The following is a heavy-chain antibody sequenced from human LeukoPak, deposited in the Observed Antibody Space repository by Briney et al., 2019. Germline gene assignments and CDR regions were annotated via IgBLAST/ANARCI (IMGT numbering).Heavy chain of an antibody. CDR3: ARAGYSNSSRDNYYYYYGMDV. CDR1: GYIFTSFY. V-gene: IGHV1-46*01. D-gene: IGHD6-13*01. Sequence: ASVKVSCKASGYIFTSFYMHWVRQAPGQGLEWMGIINPSGGNTGYAQKFQGRVTMTRDTSTSTVYMELSRLRSEDTAVYYCARAGYSNSSRDNYYYYYGMDVWGQGTTVTVSS. J-gene: IGHJ6*02. CDR2: INPSGGNT.